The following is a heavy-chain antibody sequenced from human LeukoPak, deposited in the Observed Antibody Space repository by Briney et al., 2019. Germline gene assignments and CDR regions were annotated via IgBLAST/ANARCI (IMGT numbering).Heavy chain of an antibody. D-gene: IGHD3-10*01. V-gene: IGHV3-53*01. CDR3: ARWESYYGSGSYYGGDY. CDR1: GFTVSSNY. J-gene: IGHJ4*02. Sequence: RAGGSLRLSCAASGFTVSSNYMSWVRQAPGKGLEWVSVIYSGGSTYYADSVKGRFTISRDNSKNTLYLQMNSLRAEDTAVYYCARWESYYGSGSYYGGDYWGQGTLVTVSS. CDR2: IYSGGST.